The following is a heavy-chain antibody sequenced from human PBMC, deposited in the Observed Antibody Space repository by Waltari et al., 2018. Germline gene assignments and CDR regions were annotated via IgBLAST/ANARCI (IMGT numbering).Heavy chain of an antibody. Sequence: EVKLVESGGGLVQPGASLRLPCAASGFTFKNYWMTWVRQAPGKGLEWVANINQGGSAIFYVDSVKGRFTISRDDAKNSLYLQMNSLRAEDMAVYYCARVAYDSWNFDFWGQGTMVTVSS. V-gene: IGHV3-7*01. CDR1: GFTFKNYW. D-gene: IGHD3-22*01. CDR2: INQGGSAI. CDR3: ARVAYDSWNFDF. J-gene: IGHJ3*01.